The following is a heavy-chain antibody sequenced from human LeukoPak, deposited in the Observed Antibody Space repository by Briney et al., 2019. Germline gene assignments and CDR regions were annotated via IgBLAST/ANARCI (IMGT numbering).Heavy chain of an antibody. Sequence: ASVKVSCKASGGTFSSYAISWVRQAPGQGLEWMGGIIPIFGTANYAQKFQGRVAITADESTSTAYMELSSLRSEDTAVYYCATPQQVVQAQNYYYYMDVWGKGTTVTVSS. CDR2: IIPIFGTA. J-gene: IGHJ6*03. CDR1: GGTFSSYA. D-gene: IGHD6-13*01. CDR3: ATPQQVVQAQNYYYYMDV. V-gene: IGHV1-69*13.